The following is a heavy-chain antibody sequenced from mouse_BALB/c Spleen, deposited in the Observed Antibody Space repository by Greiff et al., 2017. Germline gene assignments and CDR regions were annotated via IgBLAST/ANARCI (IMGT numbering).Heavy chain of an antibody. Sequence: EVQLHHSGPELVKPGASVKISCKASGYTFTDYNMHWVKQSHGKSLAWIGYIYPYNGGTGYNQKFKSKATLTVDNSSSTAYMELRSLTSEDSAVYYCARGPFDYWGQGTTLTVSS. CDR2: IYPYNGGT. J-gene: IGHJ2*01. V-gene: IGHV1S29*02. CDR3: ARGPFDY. CDR1: GYTFTDYN.